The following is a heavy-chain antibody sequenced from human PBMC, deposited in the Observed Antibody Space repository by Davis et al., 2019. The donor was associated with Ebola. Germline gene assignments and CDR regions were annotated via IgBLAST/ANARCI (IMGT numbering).Heavy chain of an antibody. Sequence: PGGSLRLSCAASGFTFSSYGMHWVRQAPGKGLEWVAVISYDGSNKYYADSVKGRFTISRDNSKNTLYLQMNSLRAEDTAVYYCAKDCSSWYDYYYYYGMDVWGQGTTVTVSS. CDR2: ISYDGSNK. J-gene: IGHJ6*02. CDR3: AKDCSSWYDYYYYYGMDV. V-gene: IGHV3-30*18. D-gene: IGHD6-13*01. CDR1: GFTFSSYG.